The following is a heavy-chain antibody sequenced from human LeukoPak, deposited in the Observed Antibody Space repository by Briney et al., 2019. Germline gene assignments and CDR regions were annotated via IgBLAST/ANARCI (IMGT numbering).Heavy chain of an antibody. CDR3: AREDPQTTVPEGMDV. V-gene: IGHV4-59*13. D-gene: IGHD4-17*01. J-gene: IGHJ6*02. Sequence: SETLSLTCSVSGVSISNYYWSWIRQPPGKGLEWIGYIYYTGTTNYNPSLRSRVTMSVDTSRNQFSLRLSSVTAADTAVYYCAREDPQTTVPEGMDVWGPGTTVIVSS. CDR2: IYYTGTT. CDR1: GVSISNYY.